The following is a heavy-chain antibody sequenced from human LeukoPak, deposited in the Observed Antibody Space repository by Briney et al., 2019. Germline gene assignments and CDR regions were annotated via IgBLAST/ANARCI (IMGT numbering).Heavy chain of an antibody. CDR2: IWYDGSDR. J-gene: IGHJ4*02. CDR1: GFTFSSYG. CDR3: ARDIGRGGFDY. D-gene: IGHD3-10*01. Sequence: GGSLRLSCAASGFTFSSYGMHWVRQAPGKGLEWVAVIWYDGSDRYYADSVKGRFTISRDNSKNTLYLQVNSLRAEDTARYYCARDIGRGGFDYWGQGTLVTVSS. V-gene: IGHV3-33*08.